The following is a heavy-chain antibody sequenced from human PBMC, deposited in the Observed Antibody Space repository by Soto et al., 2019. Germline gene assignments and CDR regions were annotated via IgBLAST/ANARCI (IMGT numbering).Heavy chain of an antibody. Sequence: WGSLRLSCAASGFTFSSYAMSWVRQAPGKGLEWVSAISGSVGSTYYADSVKGRFTISRDNSKNTLYLQMNSLRAEDTAVYYCAKWSGIVVVTAAPYFECWGKGNIVNVSS. CDR1: GFTFSSYA. CDR2: ISGSVGST. CDR3: AKWSGIVVVTAAPYFEC. D-gene: IGHD2-2*01. V-gene: IGHV3-23*01. J-gene: IGHJ4*02.